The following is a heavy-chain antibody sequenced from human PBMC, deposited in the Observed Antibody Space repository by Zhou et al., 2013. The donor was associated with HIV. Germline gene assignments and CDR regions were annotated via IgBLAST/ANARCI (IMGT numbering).Heavy chain of an antibody. CDR2: IIPFVGTV. Sequence: QVQLEQSGAEVKKPGSSVRVSCKASGGTFTSHGFNWVRQAPGQGLQWMGKIIPFVGTVIYAEKFKGRVTISADELTTTAYMDLGSLTSDDTAVYYCARDPFRPQSVTSIVGPFDYWGQGNPCHRLL. V-gene: IGHV1-69*11. CDR1: GGTFTSHG. CDR3: ARDPFRPQSVTSIVGPFDY. J-gene: IGHJ4*02. D-gene: IGHD3-3*01.